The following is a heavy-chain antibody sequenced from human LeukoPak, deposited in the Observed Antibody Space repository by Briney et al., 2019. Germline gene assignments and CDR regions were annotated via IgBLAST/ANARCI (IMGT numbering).Heavy chain of an antibody. Sequence: GESLKISCKASGYIFTSYWISWVRQMPRKGLEWMGRIDPSDSSTKYGPSFQGHVTISADKSVSTAFFHWNSLKASDTAIYYCARRGSTGYHHYWGQGTLVTVSS. CDR1: GYIFTSYW. CDR2: IDPSDSST. V-gene: IGHV5-10-1*01. J-gene: IGHJ4*02. CDR3: ARRGSTGYHHY. D-gene: IGHD3-22*01.